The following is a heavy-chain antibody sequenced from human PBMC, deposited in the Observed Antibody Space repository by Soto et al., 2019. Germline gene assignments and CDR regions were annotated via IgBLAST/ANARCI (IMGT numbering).Heavy chain of an antibody. J-gene: IGHJ4*02. CDR1: GFTFSDYY. D-gene: IGHD3-3*01. V-gene: IGHV3-11*06. Sequence: GSVRLSCAASGFTFSDYYMSWIRQAPGKGLEWVSYISSSSSYTNYADSVKGRFTISRDNAKNSLYLQMNSLRAEDTAVYYCARDGVIFGVVPRYYFDYWGQGTLVTVSS. CDR2: ISSSSSYT. CDR3: ARDGVIFGVVPRYYFDY.